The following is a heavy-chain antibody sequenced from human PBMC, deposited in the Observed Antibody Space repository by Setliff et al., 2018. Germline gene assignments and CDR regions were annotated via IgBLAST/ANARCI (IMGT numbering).Heavy chain of an antibody. CDR1: GDTFSTYA. CDR3: ARDNTMVGATDY. V-gene: IGHV1-2*02. CDR2: INPNSGGA. D-gene: IGHD1-26*01. J-gene: IGHJ4*02. Sequence: ASVKVSCKASGDTFSTYALSWVRQAPGQGLEWMGWINPNSGGANYAQKFQGRVTMTRDTSISTGYMELSRLRSDDTAVYFCARDNTMVGATDYWGLGTLVTVSS.